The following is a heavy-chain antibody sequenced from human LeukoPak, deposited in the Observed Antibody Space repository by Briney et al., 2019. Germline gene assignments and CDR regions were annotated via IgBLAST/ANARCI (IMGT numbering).Heavy chain of an antibody. D-gene: IGHD3-3*01. J-gene: IGHJ5*02. Sequence: GASVKVSCKASGYTFTSYYMHWVRQAPGQGLEWMGIINPSGGSTSYAQKFQGRVTMTTDTSTSTAYMELRSLRSDDTAVYYCARDGGSTIFVNWFDPWGQGTLVTVSS. V-gene: IGHV1-46*01. CDR1: GYTFTSYY. CDR3: ARDGGSTIFVNWFDP. CDR2: INPSGGST.